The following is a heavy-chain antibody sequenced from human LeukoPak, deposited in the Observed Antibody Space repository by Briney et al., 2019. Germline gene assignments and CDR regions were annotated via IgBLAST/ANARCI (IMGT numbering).Heavy chain of an antibody. V-gene: IGHV4-39*07. CDR2: IYYSGST. D-gene: IGHD3-16*01. J-gene: IGHJ4*02. Sequence: SETLSLTCTVSGVSISSSSYYWGWIRQPPGKGLEWIGSIYYSGSTYYNPSLKSRVTISVDTSKNQFSLKMSSVTAADTAVYYCARGGTLRTFDYWGQGTLVTVSS. CDR3: ARGGTLRTFDY. CDR1: GVSISSSSYY.